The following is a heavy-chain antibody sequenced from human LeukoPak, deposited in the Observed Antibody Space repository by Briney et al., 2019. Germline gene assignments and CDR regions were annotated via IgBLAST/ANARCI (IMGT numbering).Heavy chain of an antibody. CDR3: ARGYCSSTSCSNYYFDY. CDR1: GGTFSSYA. J-gene: IGHJ4*02. CDR2: IIPIFGTA. Sequence: EASVKVSCKASGGTFSSYAISWVRQAPGQGLEWMGGIIPIFGTANYAQKFQGRVTITADESTSTAYMELSSLRSEDTAVYYCARGYCSSTSCSNYYFDYWGQGTLVTVSS. D-gene: IGHD2-2*01. V-gene: IGHV1-69*13.